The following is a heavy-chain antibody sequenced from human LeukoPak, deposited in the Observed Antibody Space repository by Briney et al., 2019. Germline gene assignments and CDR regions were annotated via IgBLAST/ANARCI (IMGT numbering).Heavy chain of an antibody. CDR2: ISAYNGNT. CDR3: ARDWLVVVVAATGGDAFDI. V-gene: IGHV1-18*01. CDR1: GYTFTSYG. D-gene: IGHD2-15*01. J-gene: IGHJ3*02. Sequence: ASVKVSCKASGYTFTSYGISWVRQAPGQGLEWMGWISAYNGNTNYAQKLQGRVTMTTDTSTSTAYMELRSLRSDDTAVYYCARDWLVVVVAATGGDAFDIWGQGTMVTVSS.